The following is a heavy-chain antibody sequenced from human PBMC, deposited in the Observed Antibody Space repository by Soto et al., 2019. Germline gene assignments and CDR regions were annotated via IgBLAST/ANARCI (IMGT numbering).Heavy chain of an antibody. CDR2: ISTSIDAT. CDR1: GFAFSNYA. J-gene: IGHJ4*02. V-gene: IGHV3-23*01. CDR3: AKDRTVAARNFDY. D-gene: IGHD6-6*01. Sequence: PGGSLRLSCAASGFAFSNYAMHWVRQAPGKGLEWVSPISTSIDATYYADSVKGRFTISRDDSKNTLYLQMNSLRADDSAVYYCAKDRTVAARNFDYWGQGTQVTVSS.